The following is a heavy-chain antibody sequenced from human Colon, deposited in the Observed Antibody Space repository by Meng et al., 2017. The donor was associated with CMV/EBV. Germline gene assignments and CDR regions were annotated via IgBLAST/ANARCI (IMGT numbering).Heavy chain of an antibody. J-gene: IGHJ5*02. CDR1: GFVFRSYG. CDR2: IGYDGNNK. CDR3: ARVGLWEGKIEGVPGADA. D-gene: IGHD1-26*01. V-gene: IGHV3-30*02. Sequence: GESLKISCAASGFVFRSYGMHWVRQAPGKGLEWVANIGYDGNNKYYGDSVKGRFTVSRDNSKNTLDLQIDSLRPEDTAVYYCARVGLWEGKIEGVPGADAWGQGTLVTVSS.